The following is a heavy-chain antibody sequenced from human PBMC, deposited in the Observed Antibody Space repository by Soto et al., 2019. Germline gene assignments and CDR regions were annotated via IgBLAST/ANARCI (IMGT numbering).Heavy chain of an antibody. CDR3: ANLDYYGSP. CDR1: GFTFSSYG. D-gene: IGHD3-10*01. Sequence: QVQLVESGGGVVQPGRSLRLSCAASGFTFSSYGMHWVRQAPGKGLEWVAVISYDGSNKYYADYVKGRFTISRDNSKNTLYLQMNSLSAEDTAVYYCANLDYYGSPGGQGTLVTVSS. J-gene: IGHJ5*02. CDR2: ISYDGSNK. V-gene: IGHV3-30*18.